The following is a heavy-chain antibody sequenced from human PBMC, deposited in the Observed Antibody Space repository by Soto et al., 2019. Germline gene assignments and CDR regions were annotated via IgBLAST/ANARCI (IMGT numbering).Heavy chain of an antibody. V-gene: IGHV3-21*01. CDR2: ISSSSSYI. J-gene: IGHJ3*02. CDR3: ARDGYCSGVCNAFDI. D-gene: IGHD2-15*01. Sequence: GGSLRLSCAASGFTFSSYSMNWVRQAPGKGLEWVSSISSSSSYIYYADSVKGRFTISRENAKNSLYLQMNSLRAEDTAVYYCARDGYCSGVCNAFDIWGQGTMVTVSS. CDR1: GFTFSSYS.